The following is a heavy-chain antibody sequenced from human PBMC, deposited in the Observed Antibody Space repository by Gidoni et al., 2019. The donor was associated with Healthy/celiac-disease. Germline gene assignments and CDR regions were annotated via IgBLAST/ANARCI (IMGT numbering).Heavy chain of an antibody. CDR1: GYSFHGYY. V-gene: IGHV1-2*06. D-gene: IGHD6-6*01. CDR3: ARGSQLVRNRDYFAY. Sequence: QVPPVQAGAEVHKPGASGKVPCKASGYSFHGYYLHLVRQAHGQGLEWMGRINPISGGTTDAQKFQGRVTMTRDTSISTAYMELSMMRPDDTAVSYCARGSQLVRNRDYFAYWGQGTLVTVSS. CDR2: INPISGGT. J-gene: IGHJ4*02.